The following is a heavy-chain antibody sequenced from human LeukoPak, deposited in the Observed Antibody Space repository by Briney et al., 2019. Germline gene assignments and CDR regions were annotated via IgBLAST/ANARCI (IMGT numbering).Heavy chain of an antibody. J-gene: IGHJ4*02. CDR3: TRLTHSSGSDY. CDR1: GFTFSGSA. D-gene: IGHD6-19*01. CDR2: IRSKANSYAT. Sequence: GGSLKLSCAASGFTFSGSAMHWVRQASGKGLEWVGRIRSKANSYATAYAASVKGRFPISRDDSKNTAYLQMNSLKTEDTAVYYCTRLTHSSGSDYWGQGTLVTVSS. V-gene: IGHV3-73*01.